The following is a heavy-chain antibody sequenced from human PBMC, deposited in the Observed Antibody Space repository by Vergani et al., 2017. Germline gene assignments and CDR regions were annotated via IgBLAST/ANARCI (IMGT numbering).Heavy chain of an antibody. CDR3: ARDQGYYDFWSGYFHPYYYYYYGMDV. Sequence: QVQLVQSGAEVKKPGSSVKVSCKASGGTFSSYTISWVRQAPGQGLEWMGRIIPILGIANYAQKFQGRVTITADKSTSTAYMELSSLRSEDTAVYYCARDQGYYDFWSGYFHPYYYYYYGMDVWGQGP. D-gene: IGHD3-3*01. J-gene: IGHJ6*02. V-gene: IGHV1-69*08. CDR2: IIPILGIA. CDR1: GGTFSSYT.